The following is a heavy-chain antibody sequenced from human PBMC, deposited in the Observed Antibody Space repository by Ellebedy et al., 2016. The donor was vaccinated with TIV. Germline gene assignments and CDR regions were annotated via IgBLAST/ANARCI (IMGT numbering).Heavy chain of an antibody. Sequence: PGGSLRLSCAASGFTFTTYAMTWVRQAPGKGLEWVSSIRSFGDATYYADSVKGRFTISRDNAKNSLYLHMNSLRAEDTALYYCARGPAGYNAGKHDFWGQGTLVVVSS. CDR1: GFTFTTYA. D-gene: IGHD1-14*01. CDR3: ARGPAGYNAGKHDF. V-gene: IGHV3-23*01. CDR2: IRSFGDAT. J-gene: IGHJ4*02.